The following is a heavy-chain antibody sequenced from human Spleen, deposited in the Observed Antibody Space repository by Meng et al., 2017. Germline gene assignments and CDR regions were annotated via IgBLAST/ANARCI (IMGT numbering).Heavy chain of an antibody. CDR1: GYSFTSYD. V-gene: IGHV1-46*01. Sequence: QVRLWQSGADVKKPGASVKLSCNASGYSFTSYDIHWVRQAPGQGLEWMGIINPSGGSTSYPQKFLGRVTMTRDTSTSTVYMELSSLRSEDTAVYYCARERGMNYGDYLSYWGQGTLVTVSS. D-gene: IGHD4-17*01. CDR3: ARERGMNYGDYLSY. CDR2: INPSGGST. J-gene: IGHJ4*02.